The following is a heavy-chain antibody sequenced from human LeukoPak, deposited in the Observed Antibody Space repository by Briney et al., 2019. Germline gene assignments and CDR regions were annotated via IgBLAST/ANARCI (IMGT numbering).Heavy chain of an antibody. J-gene: IGHJ6*02. CDR3: ARHGSYYYYGMDV. V-gene: IGHV4-61*05. D-gene: IGHD1-26*01. CDR2: MYHSGST. Sequence: SETLSLTCTVSGGSISGSGYYWGWIRQPPGKGLEWIGYMYHSGSTNYNPSLKSRVTISGDTSKNQFSLNLNSVTAADTAVYYCARHGSYYYYGMDVWGQGTTVTVSS. CDR1: GGSISGSGYY.